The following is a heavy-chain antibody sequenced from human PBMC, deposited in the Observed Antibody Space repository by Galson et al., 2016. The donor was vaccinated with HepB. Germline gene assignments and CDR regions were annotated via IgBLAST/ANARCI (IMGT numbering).Heavy chain of an antibody. CDR3: ARDRGSVGAYFDY. CDR2: IYHSGNT. CDR1: GGSVRSDNYY. V-gene: IGHV4-61*01. J-gene: IGHJ4*02. Sequence: SETLSLTCTVSGGSVRSDNYYWSWIRQPPGKGLEWIGYIYHSGNTNYNPSLKSRVTISVDTSKTQFSLKLSSLTAADTAVYYCARDRGSVGAYFDYWGQGTLVTVSS. D-gene: IGHD3-16*01.